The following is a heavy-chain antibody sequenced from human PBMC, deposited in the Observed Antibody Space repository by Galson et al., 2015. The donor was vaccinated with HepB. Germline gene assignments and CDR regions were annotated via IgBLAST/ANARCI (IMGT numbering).Heavy chain of an antibody. J-gene: IGHJ6*02. Sequence: SVKVSCKASGYTFTSYGISWVRQAPGQGLEWMGWISAYNGNTNYAQKLQGRVTMTTDTSTSTAYMELRSLRSDDTAVYYCAREVPAAMGGVYYGMDVWGQGTTVTVSS. CDR3: AREVPAAMGGVYYGMDV. CDR2: ISAYNGNT. CDR1: GYTFTSYG. V-gene: IGHV1-18*04. D-gene: IGHD2-2*01.